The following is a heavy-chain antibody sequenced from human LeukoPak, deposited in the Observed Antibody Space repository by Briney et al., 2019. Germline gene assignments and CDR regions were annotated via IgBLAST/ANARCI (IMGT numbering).Heavy chain of an antibody. CDR2: IYYSGST. J-gene: IGHJ4*02. D-gene: IGHD4-11*01. CDR3: ARASDRLQPPDY. CDR1: GGSISNYY. V-gene: IGHV4-59*01. Sequence: SETLFLTCTVSGGSISNYYWTWIRQPPGKGLEWIGYIYYSGSTNYNPSLKSRVTISVDTSKNQFSLKLSSVTAADTAMYYCARASDRLQPPDYWGQGTLVTVSS.